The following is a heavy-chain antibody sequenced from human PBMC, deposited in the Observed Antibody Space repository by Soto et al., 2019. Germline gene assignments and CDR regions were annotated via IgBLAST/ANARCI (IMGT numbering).Heavy chain of an antibody. CDR3: AGQDIVVVPAARFDY. CDR1: GFTFSDYY. CDR2: ISSSGSTI. V-gene: IGHV3-11*01. Sequence: GGSLRLSCAASGFTFSDYYMSWIRQAPGKGLEWVSYISSSGSTIYYADSVKGRFTISRDNAKNSLYLQMNSLRAEDTAVYYCAGQDIVVVPAARFDYWGQGTLVTVSS. D-gene: IGHD2-2*01. J-gene: IGHJ4*02.